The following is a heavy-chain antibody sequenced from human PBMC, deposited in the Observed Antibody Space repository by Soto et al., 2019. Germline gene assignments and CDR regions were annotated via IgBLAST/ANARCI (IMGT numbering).Heavy chain of an antibody. CDR1: GGSFSGYY. Sequence: PSETLSLTCAVYGGSFSGYYWSWIRQPPGKGLEWIGEINHSGSTNYNPSLKSRVTISVDTSKNQFSLKLSSVTAADTAVYYCARLGRLYDFWSGYLLGFDYWGQGTLVTVSS. CDR2: INHSGST. CDR3: ARLGRLYDFWSGYLLGFDY. D-gene: IGHD3-3*01. V-gene: IGHV4-34*01. J-gene: IGHJ4*02.